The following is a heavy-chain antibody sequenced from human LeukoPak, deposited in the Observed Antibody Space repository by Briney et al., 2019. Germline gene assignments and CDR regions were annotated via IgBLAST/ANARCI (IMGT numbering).Heavy chain of an antibody. Sequence: PSETLSLTCTVSGGSISSYYWSWIRQPPGKGLEWIGYMYYSGSTNYNPSLKSRVTISLDTSKNKFPLKLSSVTAADTAVYYCARNIGWFDPWGQGTLVTVSS. CDR1: GGSISSYY. CDR3: ARNIGWFDP. J-gene: IGHJ5*02. V-gene: IGHV4-59*01. D-gene: IGHD2/OR15-2a*01. CDR2: MYYSGST.